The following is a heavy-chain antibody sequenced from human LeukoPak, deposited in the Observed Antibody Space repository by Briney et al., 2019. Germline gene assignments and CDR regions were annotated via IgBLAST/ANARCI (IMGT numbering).Heavy chain of an antibody. J-gene: IGHJ4*02. Sequence: PGGSLRLSCAVSGFTFSSYEMNWVRQAPGKGLEWISYISSSSSTIYYADSVKGRFTISRDNAKNSLYLQMNSLRAEDTAVYYCARDVEIVVVAACFDYWGQGTLVTVSS. D-gene: IGHD2-15*01. CDR1: GFTFSSYE. CDR3: ARDVEIVVVAACFDY. CDR2: ISSSSSTI. V-gene: IGHV3-48*01.